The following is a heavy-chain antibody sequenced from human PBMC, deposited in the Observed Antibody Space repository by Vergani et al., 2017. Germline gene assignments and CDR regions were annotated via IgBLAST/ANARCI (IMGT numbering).Heavy chain of an antibody. D-gene: IGHD6-13*01. CDR3: ARSSLSSTYNWFDP. V-gene: IGHV4-61*02. Sequence: QVQLQESGPGLVKPSQTLSLTCTVSGGSISSGSYYWSWIRQPPGKGLEWIGRIYTSGSTNYNPSLKSRVTISVDTSKNQFSLKLSSVTAADTAVYYCARSSLSSTYNWFDPWGQGTLVTVSS. CDR2: IYTSGST. CDR1: GGSISSGSYY. J-gene: IGHJ5*02.